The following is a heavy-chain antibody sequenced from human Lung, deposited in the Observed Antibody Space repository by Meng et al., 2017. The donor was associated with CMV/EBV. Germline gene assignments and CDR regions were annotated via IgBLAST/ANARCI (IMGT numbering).Heavy chain of an antibody. CDR1: GFTFSSSA. CDR3: ARGIKEWSYFYYHAMDF. D-gene: IGHD3-3*01. J-gene: IGHJ6*02. CDR2: VSYDGSHK. Sequence: SCAASGFTFSSSAMHWVRQAPGKGLEWVAVVSYDGSHKYYADSVKGRFTISRDNSKNSLYLQMNSLRPEDTAVYYCARGIKEWSYFYYHAMDFWGQGSXVTVSS. V-gene: IGHV3-30*04.